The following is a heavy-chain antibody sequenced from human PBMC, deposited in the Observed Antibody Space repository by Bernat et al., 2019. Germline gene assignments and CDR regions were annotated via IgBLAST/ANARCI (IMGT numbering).Heavy chain of an antibody. CDR3: AQDKGYRYASGSSYLDY. V-gene: IGHV3-30*18. CDR2: TSIDGSTK. CDR1: GFTFSDYG. Sequence: QVHLVQSGGGVVQPGRSLRLSCVASGFTFSDYGMHWVRQAPGKGLEWVAVTSIDGSTKYYADYVKGRFTISRDNSTNTLYLQMNSLRAEDTALYYCAQDKGYRYASGSSYLDYWGRGTLVTVSS. J-gene: IGHJ4*02. D-gene: IGHD3-10*01.